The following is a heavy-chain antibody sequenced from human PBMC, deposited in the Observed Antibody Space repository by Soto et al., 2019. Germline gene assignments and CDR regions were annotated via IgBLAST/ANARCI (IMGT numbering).Heavy chain of an antibody. CDR2: IYYSGST. D-gene: IGHD3-3*01. CDR1: GGSISSYY. Sequence: SETLSLTCTVSGGSISSYYWSWIRQPPGRGLEWIGYIYYSGSTHYNPSLKSRVTMSVDTSKNQFSLRLSSVTAADTAIYYCATRITVFGLLIPPFDPWGQGAQVTVSS. V-gene: IGHV4-59*03. J-gene: IGHJ5*02. CDR3: ATRITVFGLLIPPFDP.